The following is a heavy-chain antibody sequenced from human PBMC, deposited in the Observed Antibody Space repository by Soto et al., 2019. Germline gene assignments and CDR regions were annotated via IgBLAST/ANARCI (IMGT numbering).Heavy chain of an antibody. V-gene: IGHV5-51*01. J-gene: IGHJ6*02. Sequence: EVQLVQSGAEVKKAGESLKISCKGSGYSFSNYWIGWVRQMPGKGLEWMAIIYPGDSNTRYSPSFQGQVTISAAKSISXAFXQGSSLQASDTAMYYCARHLEGDCSSTTCYGGLGVWGQGTTVTVSS. CDR3: ARHLEGDCSSTTCYGGLGV. CDR1: GYSFSNYW. CDR2: IYPGDSNT. D-gene: IGHD2-2*01.